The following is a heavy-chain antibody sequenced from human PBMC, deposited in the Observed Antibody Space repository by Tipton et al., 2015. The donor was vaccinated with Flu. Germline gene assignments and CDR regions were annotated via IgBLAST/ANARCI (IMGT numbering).Heavy chain of an antibody. V-gene: IGHV3-30-3*01. CDR1: GFTFSSYA. CDR3: ARDSYYYGSGTIWTGVFDY. CDR2: ISYDGSNK. D-gene: IGHD3-10*01. J-gene: IGHJ4*02. Sequence: SLRLSCAASGFTFSSYAMHWVRQAPGKGLEWVAVISYDGSNKYYADSVKGRFTISRDNSKNTLYLQMNSLRAEDTAVYYCARDSYYYGSGTIWTGVFDYWGQGTLVTVSS.